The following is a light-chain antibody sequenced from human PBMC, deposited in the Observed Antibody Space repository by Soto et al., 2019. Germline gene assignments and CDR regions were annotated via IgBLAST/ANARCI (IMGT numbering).Light chain of an antibody. V-gene: IGKV1-33*01. CDR1: QDISNY. J-gene: IGKJ3*01. Sequence: DIQMTQSPSSLSASVGDRVTITCQASQDISNYLNWYQQKPGKAPKLLIYDASNLETGVPSRFSGSGSGTDFTFTISRLQPDDFGTYYCQQYDNLFTFGPGTKVDI. CDR2: DAS. CDR3: QQYDNLFT.